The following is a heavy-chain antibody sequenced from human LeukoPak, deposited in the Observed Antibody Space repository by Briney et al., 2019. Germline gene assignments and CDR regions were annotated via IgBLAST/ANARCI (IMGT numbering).Heavy chain of an antibody. CDR3: ARERSPGETTDY. CDR2: IYHSGST. D-gene: IGHD7-27*01. CDR1: GGSISSGAYY. V-gene: IGHV4-30-2*01. J-gene: IGHJ4*02. Sequence: SETLSLTCTVSGGSISSGAYYWSWIRQPPGKGLEWIGYIYHSGSTYYNPSLKSRVTISVDRSKDQFSLKLSSVTAADTAVYYCARERSPGETTDYWGQGTLVTVSS.